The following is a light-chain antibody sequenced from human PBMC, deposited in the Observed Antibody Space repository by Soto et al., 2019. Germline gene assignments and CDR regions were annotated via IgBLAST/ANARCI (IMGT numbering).Light chain of an antibody. Sequence: IVMTQSPATLSVSPGERATLSCRASQSVNIYLAWYQQKPGQAPRLLIFGASSRATGIPARFSGSGSGTEFNLTISSLQSEDFAVYFCKQYDDWLRLTFGGGTKVEIX. CDR3: KQYDDWLRLT. CDR2: GAS. J-gene: IGKJ4*01. V-gene: IGKV3D-15*01. CDR1: QSVNIY.